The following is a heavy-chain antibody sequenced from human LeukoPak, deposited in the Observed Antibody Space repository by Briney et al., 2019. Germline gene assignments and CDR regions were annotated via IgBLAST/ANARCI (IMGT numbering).Heavy chain of an antibody. Sequence: ASVKVSCKAAGYTFTGYYMHWVRQAPGQGLGWMGWINPNNGGTNYAQKFQGRVTMTRDTSISTAYMELSRLRSDDTAVYYCARDTAMVQFDYWGQGTLVTVSS. CDR1: GYTFTGYY. CDR3: ARDTAMVQFDY. V-gene: IGHV1-2*02. J-gene: IGHJ4*02. D-gene: IGHD5-18*01. CDR2: INPNNGGT.